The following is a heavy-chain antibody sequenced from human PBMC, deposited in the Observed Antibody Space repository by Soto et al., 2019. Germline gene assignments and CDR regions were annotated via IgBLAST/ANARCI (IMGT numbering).Heavy chain of an antibody. CDR2: IYYSGST. Sequence: QVQLQESGPGLVKPSQTLSLTCTVSGGSISSGGYYWSWIRQHPGRGLEWIGYIYYSGSTYYNPSLKSRVTISVDTSKNQFSLKLSSVTAADTAVYYCASERYCSSIRRCGYYGMDVWGQGTTVTVSS. CDR3: ASERYCSSIRRCGYYGMDV. D-gene: IGHD2-2*01. J-gene: IGHJ6*02. V-gene: IGHV4-31*03. CDR1: GGSISSGGYY.